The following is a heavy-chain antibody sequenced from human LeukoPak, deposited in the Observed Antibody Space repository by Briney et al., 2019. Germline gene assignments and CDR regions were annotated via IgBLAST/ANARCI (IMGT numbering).Heavy chain of an antibody. J-gene: IGHJ6*02. CDR1: GGSISSGGYF. D-gene: IGHD1-26*01. CDR3: ARHFPIMTSWWELRHYGMDV. CDR2: IYYTGST. Sequence: SETLSLTCTVSGGSISSGGYFWTWIRQHPGKGLEWIGHIYYTGSTYYNPSLKSRVTISVDTSKNQFSLKLNSVTAADTAVYYCARHFPIMTSWWELRHYGMDVWGQGTTVTVSS. V-gene: IGHV4-31*03.